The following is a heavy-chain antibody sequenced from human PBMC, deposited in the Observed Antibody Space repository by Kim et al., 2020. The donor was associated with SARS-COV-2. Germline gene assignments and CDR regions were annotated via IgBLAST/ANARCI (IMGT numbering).Heavy chain of an antibody. J-gene: IGHJ4*02. V-gene: IGHV6-1*01. CDR3: ARSAAGKGDFDY. Sequence: DYAVSVKSRITVNPDTSKNQFSLQLSSVTPEETAVYYCARSAAGKGDFDYWGQGTLVTVSS. D-gene: IGHD6-13*01.